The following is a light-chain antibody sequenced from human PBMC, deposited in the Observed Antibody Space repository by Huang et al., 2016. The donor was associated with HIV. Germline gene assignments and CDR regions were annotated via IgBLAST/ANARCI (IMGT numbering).Light chain of an antibody. Sequence: DVVMAQSPLSLPVTLGQPASISCRSSQSLVYSDGNTYLNWFHQRPGQSPRRRIYEVSKRESGIPDRLSGSGSGTDFSLNITRVEAEDVGLYYCMQATHWPRTFGQGTKLEIK. CDR3: MQATHWPRT. CDR1: QSLVYSDGNTY. CDR2: EVS. V-gene: IGKV2-30*01. J-gene: IGKJ2*01.